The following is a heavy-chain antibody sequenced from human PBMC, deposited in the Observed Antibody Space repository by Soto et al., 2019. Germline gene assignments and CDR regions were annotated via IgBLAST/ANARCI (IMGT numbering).Heavy chain of an antibody. CDR1: GFTFSGSA. V-gene: IGHV3-73*01. D-gene: IGHD2-21*01. J-gene: IGHJ4*02. CDR3: TRHNPEFNCGGDCYSGY. Sequence: GGSLRLSCAASGFTFSGSAMHWVRQASGKGLEWVGRIRSKANSYATAYAASVKGRFTISRDDSKNTAYLQMNSLKTEDTAVYYCTRHNPEFNCGGDCYSGYWGQGTLVTVSS. CDR2: IRSKANSYAT.